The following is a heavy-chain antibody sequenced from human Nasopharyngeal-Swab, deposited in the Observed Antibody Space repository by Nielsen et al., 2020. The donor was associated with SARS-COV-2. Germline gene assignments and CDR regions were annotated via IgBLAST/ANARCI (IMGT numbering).Heavy chain of an antibody. J-gene: IGHJ4*02. D-gene: IGHD3-10*01. Sequence: SETLSLTCTVSGGSISSGGYYWSWIRQHPGKGLEWIGYIYYSGSTYYNPSLKSRVTISVDTSKNQFSLKLGSVTAADTAVYYCAGEAPGESIFDYWGQGTLVTASS. CDR2: IYYSGST. CDR3: AGEAPGESIFDY. CDR1: GGSISSGGYY. V-gene: IGHV4-31*03.